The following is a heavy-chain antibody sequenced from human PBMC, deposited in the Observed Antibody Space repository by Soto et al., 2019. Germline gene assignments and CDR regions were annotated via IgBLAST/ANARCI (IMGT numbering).Heavy chain of an antibody. CDR1: GFTFRTYP. Sequence: GGSLRLSCAASGFTFRTYPMHWVRQAPGKGLEHVSAISSTGDSTYYASSVKGRFTISRDNSNNTLYLQMGSLGTEDMAVYYCAKVGRRLGSFDISGQGTMVTVSS. CDR3: AKVGRRLGSFDI. V-gene: IGHV3-64*01. J-gene: IGHJ3*02. CDR2: ISSTGDST. D-gene: IGHD5-12*01.